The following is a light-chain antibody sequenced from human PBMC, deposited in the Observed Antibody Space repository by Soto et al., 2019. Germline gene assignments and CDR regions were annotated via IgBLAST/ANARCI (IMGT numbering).Light chain of an antibody. CDR1: SASVSTSYY. J-gene: IGLJ7*01. V-gene: IGLV8-61*01. CDR3: VLYMGSGPL. Sequence: QAVVTQEPSFSVSPGGTVTLTCGLSSASVSTSYYPSWYQQTPGQAPRTLIYSTNTRSSGVPDRFSGSILGNKAALTITGAQADDESDYYCVLYMGSGPLFGGGTQLTVL. CDR2: STN.